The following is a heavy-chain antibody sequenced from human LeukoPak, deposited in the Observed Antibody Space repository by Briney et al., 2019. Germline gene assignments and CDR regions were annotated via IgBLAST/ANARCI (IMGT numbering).Heavy chain of an antibody. CDR3: AREKYYYDSSGYNYYFDY. CDR2: IKQDGSEK. Sequence: PGGSLRLSCAASGFTFSSYWMSWVRQAPGKGLEWVANIKQDGSEKYYVDSVKGRFTISRDNAKNSLYLQMNSLRAEDMAVHYCAREKYYYDSSGYNYYFDYWGQGTLVTVSS. CDR1: GFTFSSYW. D-gene: IGHD3-22*01. V-gene: IGHV3-7*01. J-gene: IGHJ4*02.